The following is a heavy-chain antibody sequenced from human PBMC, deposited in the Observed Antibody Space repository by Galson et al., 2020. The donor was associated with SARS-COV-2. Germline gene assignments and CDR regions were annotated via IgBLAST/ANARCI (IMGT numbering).Heavy chain of an antibody. J-gene: IGHJ4*02. CDR3: ASNRNYYGSGSGPLDY. Sequence: GESLKISCAASGFTFSSYGMHWVRQAPGKGLEWVAVISYDGSNKYYADSVKGRFTISRDNSKNTLYLQMNSLRAEDTAVYYCASNRNYYGSGSGPLDYWGQGTLVTVSS. D-gene: IGHD3-10*01. CDR2: ISYDGSNK. V-gene: IGHV3-30*03. CDR1: GFTFSSYG.